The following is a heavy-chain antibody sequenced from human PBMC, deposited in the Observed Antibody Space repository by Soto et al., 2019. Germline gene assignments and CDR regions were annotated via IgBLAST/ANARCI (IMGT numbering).Heavy chain of an antibody. V-gene: IGHV5-51*01. CDR1: GYIFTSYW. D-gene: IGHD3-3*01. Sequence: VESLKISCKGSGYIFTSYWIWCLLEMLAKVLERLGIIYPGDSDTRYSPSFQGQVTISADKSISTAYLQWSRLKASDTAMYYCARLGLRFLEWLPTHGMDVWGQGTTVTVSS. CDR2: IYPGDSDT. J-gene: IGHJ6*02. CDR3: ARLGLRFLEWLPTHGMDV.